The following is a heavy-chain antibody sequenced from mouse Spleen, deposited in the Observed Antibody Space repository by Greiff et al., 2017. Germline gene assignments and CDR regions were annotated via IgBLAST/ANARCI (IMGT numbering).Heavy chain of an antibody. CDR2: ISNGGGST. D-gene: IGHD2-1*01. J-gene: IGHJ1*01. Sequence: DVMLVESGGGLVQPGGSLKLSCATSGFTFSDYYMYWVRQTPEKRLEWVAYISNGGGSTYYPDTVKGRFTISRDNAKNTLYLQMSRLKSEDTAMYYCARQGGGNTGYFDVWGAGTTVTVSS. CDR1: GFTFSDYY. CDR3: ARQGGGNTGYFDV. V-gene: IGHV5-12*02.